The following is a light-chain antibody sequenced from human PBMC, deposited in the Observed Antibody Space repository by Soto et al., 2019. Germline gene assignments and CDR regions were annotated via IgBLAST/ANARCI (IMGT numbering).Light chain of an antibody. CDR1: GSNIGGNA. J-gene: IGLJ7*01. CDR2: INN. Sequence: QLVLTQPPSASGTPGQRVTLTCSGGGSNIGGNAVNWYQQLPGTAPKLLIYINNQRPSGVPDRFSGSKSGTSASLAISGLQSEDEAHYYCAAWDDGLNGVVFGGGTQLTVL. CDR3: AAWDDGLNGVV. V-gene: IGLV1-44*01.